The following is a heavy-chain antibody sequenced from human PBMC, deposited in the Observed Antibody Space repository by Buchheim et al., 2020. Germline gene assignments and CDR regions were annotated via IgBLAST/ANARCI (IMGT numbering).Heavy chain of an antibody. J-gene: IGHJ6*02. CDR1: GFTFSRFA. CDR3: AKVKEADLESYWYGMDV. D-gene: IGHD2-15*01. Sequence: EVQLLASGGGLVQPGGSLRLSCAASGFTFSRFAMIWVRRAPGRGMEGISSISRSSDRTYYADSVKGRFTASRDNSKYTLYLQMNNLRAEDTAVYYCAKVKEADLESYWYGMDVWGQGTT. V-gene: IGHV3-23*01. CDR2: ISRSSDRT.